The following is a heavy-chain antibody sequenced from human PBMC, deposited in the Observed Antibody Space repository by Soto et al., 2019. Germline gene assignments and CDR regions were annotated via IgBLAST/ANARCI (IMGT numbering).Heavy chain of an antibody. J-gene: IGHJ6*02. D-gene: IGHD6-13*01. CDR3: ARLPTRSSWLNHYYYYGMDV. V-gene: IGHV5-51*01. CDR1: GYSFNSYW. Sequence: PGESLKISCKGSGYSFNSYWIGWVRQMPGKGLEWMGIIYPGDSDTRYSPSFQGQVTISADKSISTAYLQWSSLKASDTAMYYCARLPTRSSWLNHYYYYGMDVWGQGTTVTVSS. CDR2: IYPGDSDT.